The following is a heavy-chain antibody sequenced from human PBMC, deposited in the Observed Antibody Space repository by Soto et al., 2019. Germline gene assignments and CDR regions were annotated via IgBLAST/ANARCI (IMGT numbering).Heavy chain of an antibody. J-gene: IGHJ4*02. CDR3: ARGVRHIVVVPAAYYFDY. CDR1: GYTFTSYD. D-gene: IGHD2-2*01. CDR2: MNTNSGNT. V-gene: IGHV1-8*01. Sequence: QVQLVQSGAEVKKPGASVKVSCKASGYTFTSYDINWGRQATGQGLEWMGWMNTNSGNTGYAQKVQGRVTMTRNTHISTAYMELSSLRSEDTAVYYFARGVRHIVVVPAAYYFDYWGQGTLVTVSS.